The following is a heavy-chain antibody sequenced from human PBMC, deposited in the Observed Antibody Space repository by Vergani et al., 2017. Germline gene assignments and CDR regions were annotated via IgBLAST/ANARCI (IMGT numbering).Heavy chain of an antibody. CDR2: IKQGGSEK. CDR3: ARHSAPVDYEALDI. J-gene: IGHJ3*02. V-gene: IGHV3-7*01. CDR1: GFMFSNYW. Sequence: VRLVESGGGVVQTGRSLRLSCAASGFMFSNYWMNWVRQAPGKGLEWVANIKQGGSEKYYVDSVRGRFTISRDNAKNSLYLQMNSLRAEDTAVYHCARHSAPVDYEALDIWGQGTMVTVSS. D-gene: IGHD4-17*01.